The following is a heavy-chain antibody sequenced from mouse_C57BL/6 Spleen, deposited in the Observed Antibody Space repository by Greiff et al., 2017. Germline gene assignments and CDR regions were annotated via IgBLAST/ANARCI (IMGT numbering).Heavy chain of an antibody. CDR2: INPNNGGT. Sequence: VQLQQSGPELVKPGASVKISCKASGYTFTDYYMNWVKQSHGKSLEWIGDINPNNGGTSYNQKFKGKATLTVDKSSSTAYMELRSLTSEDSAVYYCARPNYYGSRYFDYWGQGTTLTVSS. V-gene: IGHV1-26*01. D-gene: IGHD1-1*01. CDR3: ARPNYYGSRYFDY. J-gene: IGHJ2*01. CDR1: GYTFTDYY.